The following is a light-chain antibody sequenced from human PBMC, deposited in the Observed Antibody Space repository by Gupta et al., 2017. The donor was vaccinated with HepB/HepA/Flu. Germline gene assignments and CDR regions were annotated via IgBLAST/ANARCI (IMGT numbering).Light chain of an antibody. Sequence: DIQMTQSPSTLSASVGDRITITCRASQSINSWLAWYQQKPGKAPKLLIYKASSLQSGVPSRFSGSESGTEFTLTISSLQPDDFATYYCQQGNSYPLTFGGGTKVEIK. CDR2: KAS. V-gene: IGKV1-5*03. CDR3: QQGNSYPLT. CDR1: QSINSW. J-gene: IGKJ4*01.